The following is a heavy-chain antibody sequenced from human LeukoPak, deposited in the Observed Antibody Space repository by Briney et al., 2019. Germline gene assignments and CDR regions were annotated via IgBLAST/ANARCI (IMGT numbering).Heavy chain of an antibody. D-gene: IGHD6-19*01. CDR3: ARGRIAVAGTFSYYYYYGMDV. CDR1: GGSIRSYY. V-gene: IGHV4-4*07. J-gene: IGHJ6*02. CDR2: IYTSGST. Sequence: PSETLSLTCTVSGGSIRSYYWSWIRQPAGKGLEWIGRIYTSGSTNYNPSLKSRVTMSVDTSKNQFSPKLSSVTAADTAVYYCARGRIAVAGTFSYYYYYGMDVWGQGTTVTVSS.